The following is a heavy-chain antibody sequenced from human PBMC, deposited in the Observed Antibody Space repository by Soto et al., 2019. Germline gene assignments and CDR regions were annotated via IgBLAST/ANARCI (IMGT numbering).Heavy chain of an antibody. CDR3: ARGGGVITSTSTNWFDP. CDR1: GGSISSGGYY. D-gene: IGHD2-2*01. J-gene: IGHJ5*02. Sequence: PSETLSLTCTVSGGSISSGGYYWSWIRQHPGKGLEWIGYIYYSGSTYYNPSLKSRVTISVDTSKNQFSLKLSSVTAADTAVYYCARGGGVITSTSTNWFDPWGQGTLGTVSS. V-gene: IGHV4-31*03. CDR2: IYYSGST.